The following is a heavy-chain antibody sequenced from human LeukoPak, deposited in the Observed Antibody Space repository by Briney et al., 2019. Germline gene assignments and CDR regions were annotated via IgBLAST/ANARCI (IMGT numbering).Heavy chain of an antibody. Sequence: PSETLSLTCAVYGGSFSGYYWSWIRQPPGKGLEWIGEINQSGSTNYNPSLKSRVTISVDTSKNQFSLKLSSVTAADTAVYYCARGPRVESYSSGWYANYWGQGTLVTVSS. D-gene: IGHD6-19*01. V-gene: IGHV4-34*01. J-gene: IGHJ4*02. CDR3: ARGPRVESYSSGWYANY. CDR1: GGSFSGYY. CDR2: INQSGST.